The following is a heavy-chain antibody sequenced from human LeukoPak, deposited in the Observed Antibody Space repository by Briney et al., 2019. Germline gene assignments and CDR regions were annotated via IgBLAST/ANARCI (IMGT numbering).Heavy chain of an antibody. V-gene: IGHV1-2*02. D-gene: IGHD3-10*01. Sequence: ASVKVSCKASGYTFTDYHMHWVRQAPGQGLEWMGWINPKSGGTNYAQKFQGRVTMTRDTSISTVYMELSRLRSDDTAVYYCARGRSDRLWFGESIRNSYYYMDVWGKGTTVTISS. J-gene: IGHJ6*03. CDR1: GYTFTDYH. CDR2: INPKSGGT. CDR3: ARGRSDRLWFGESIRNSYYYMDV.